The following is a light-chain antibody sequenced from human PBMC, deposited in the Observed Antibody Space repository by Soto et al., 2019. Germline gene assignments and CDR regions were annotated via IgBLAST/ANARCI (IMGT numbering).Light chain of an antibody. CDR1: QDINIW. CDR2: VAT. CDR3: QQANSFPLT. V-gene: IGKV1D-12*01. J-gene: IGKJ4*01. Sequence: DIQMTQSPSSVSASVGDRVTITCGASQDINIWLAWYQQKPGKAPKLLISVATNLQSGVPSRFSGSGSGTDFTLTISSLQPEDFATYYCQQANSFPLTFGGGTKVEI.